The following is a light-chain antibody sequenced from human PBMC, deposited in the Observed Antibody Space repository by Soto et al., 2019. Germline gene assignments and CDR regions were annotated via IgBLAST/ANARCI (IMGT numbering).Light chain of an antibody. CDR3: LQNNSYPVK. CDR1: QCIRHD. V-gene: IGKV1-17*01. CDR2: TAS. Sequence: DIQMTQSPSSLSASVGDRVTITCRASQCIRHDLGWYQQKQGKAPKRLIYTASCLQSGVPPRFSGSGSGTKFTRTISSLQPEDFATYYFLQNNSYPVKFGQGTKVEIQ. J-gene: IGKJ1*01.